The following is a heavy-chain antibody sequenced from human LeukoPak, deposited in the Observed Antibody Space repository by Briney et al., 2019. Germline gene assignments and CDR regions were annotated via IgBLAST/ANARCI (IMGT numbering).Heavy chain of an antibody. CDR3: ARVDNTFGGLIGNAVDC. D-gene: IGHD3-16*02. V-gene: IGHV1-18*01. J-gene: IGHJ4*02. CDR2: ISTYNGNT. Sequence: ASVEVSCKTSGYTFTNFGINWVRQAPGQGLEWMGWISTYNGNTNYAQKFQGRVTMTRDTSISTAYMELSRLRSDDTAVYYCARVDNTFGGLIGNAVDCWGQGTLVTVSS. CDR1: GYTFTNFG.